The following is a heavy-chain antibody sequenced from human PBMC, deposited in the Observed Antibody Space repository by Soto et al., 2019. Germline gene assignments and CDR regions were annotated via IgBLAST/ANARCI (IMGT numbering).Heavy chain of an antibody. CDR1: GFTFSTNA. CDR3: AKDRGYYYFDY. D-gene: IGHD1-26*01. J-gene: IGHJ4*02. Sequence: GGSLRLSCAASGFTFSTNAMTWVRQAPGKGLEWVSGISGIGGSTYYADSVRGRFTISRDNSKNTVYLQMNSLRAEDTAVYYCAKDRGYYYFDYWGQGTLVTVSS. V-gene: IGHV3-23*01. CDR2: ISGIGGST.